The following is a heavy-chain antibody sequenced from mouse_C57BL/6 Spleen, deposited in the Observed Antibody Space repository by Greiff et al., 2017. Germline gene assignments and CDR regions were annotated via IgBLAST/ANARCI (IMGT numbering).Heavy chain of an antibody. CDR1: GYTFTSYW. Sequence: QVQLQQPGAELVKPGASVKLSCKASGYTFTSYWMHWVKQRPGQGLEWIGMIHPNSGSTNYNEKFKSKATLTVDTSSSTAYMQLSSLTSEDSAVYYCAIPPRPDYYSMDYWGQGTSVTVSS. V-gene: IGHV1-64*01. J-gene: IGHJ4*01. D-gene: IGHD1-2*01. CDR2: IHPNSGST. CDR3: AIPPRPDYYSMDY.